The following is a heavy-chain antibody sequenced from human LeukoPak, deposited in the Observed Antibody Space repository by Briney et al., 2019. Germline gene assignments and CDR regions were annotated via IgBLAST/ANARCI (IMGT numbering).Heavy chain of an antibody. CDR1: GGSISNNNW. CDR2: IYHSGST. Sequence: SETLSLTCGVSGGSISNNNWWSWVRQPPGKGLEWIGEIYHSGSTNYNPSLKSRVTISLDKSKNQFSLKLSSVTAADTAVYYCARVDGSCSGGSCPSGNWFDPWGQGTLVTVSS. V-gene: IGHV4-4*02. CDR3: ARVDGSCSGGSCPSGNWFDP. D-gene: IGHD2-15*01. J-gene: IGHJ5*02.